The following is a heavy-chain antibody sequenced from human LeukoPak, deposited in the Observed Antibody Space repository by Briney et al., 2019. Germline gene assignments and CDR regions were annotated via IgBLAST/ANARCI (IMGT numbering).Heavy chain of an antibody. Sequence: PGRSLRPSCTASGFTFDDYAMHWVRQAPGKGLEWVSGISWNSGSIGYADSVKGRFTISRDNAKNSLYLQMNSLRAEDTALYYCAKEPGGNDGYWGQGTLVTVSS. CDR2: ISWNSGSI. CDR1: GFTFDDYA. D-gene: IGHD4-23*01. V-gene: IGHV3-9*01. J-gene: IGHJ4*02. CDR3: AKEPGGNDGY.